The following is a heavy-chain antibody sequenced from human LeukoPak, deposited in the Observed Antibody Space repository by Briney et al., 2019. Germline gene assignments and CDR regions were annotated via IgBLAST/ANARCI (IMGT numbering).Heavy chain of an antibody. D-gene: IGHD3-16*01. J-gene: IGHJ4*02. CDR2: VSYDGIIK. CDR1: GFTFSGCA. Sequence: GRSLRLSCATSGFTFSGCAMHWVRQAPGKGLEWVAVVSYDGIIKYYADSLKGQFTISRDNSKNTLHLQMNSLRTEDTAMYYCATGGGLATEIDYWGQGTLVTVSS. CDR3: ATGGGLATEIDY. V-gene: IGHV3-30*04.